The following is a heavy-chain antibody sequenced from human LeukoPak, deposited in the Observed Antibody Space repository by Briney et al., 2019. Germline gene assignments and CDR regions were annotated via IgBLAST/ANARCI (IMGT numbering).Heavy chain of an antibody. V-gene: IGHV5-51*01. D-gene: IGHD3-3*01. Sequence: GASLKISCKGSGYSFTNYWIAWVRQMPGKGLEWMGTIYPGDSDTRYSPSFQGQVSIAADKSISTAYLQWSSLKAADTAMYFCARGDSGIFGSWGQGTQVTISS. J-gene: IGHJ5*02. CDR1: GYSFTNYW. CDR2: IYPGDSDT. CDR3: ARGDSGIFGS.